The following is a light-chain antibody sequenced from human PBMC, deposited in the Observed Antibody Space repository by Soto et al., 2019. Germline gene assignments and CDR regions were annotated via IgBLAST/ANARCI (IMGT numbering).Light chain of an antibody. CDR1: SSNIGSNT. J-gene: IGLJ1*01. Sequence: QSVLTRPPSASRSPGLRVTXSCSGGSSNIGSNTVNWYQQLPGTAPKLLIYSNNQRPSGVPDRFSGSKSGTSASLAISGLQSEDEADYYCAAWDDSLNGPGYVFGTGTKGTVL. V-gene: IGLV1-44*01. CDR2: SNN. CDR3: AAWDDSLNGPGYV.